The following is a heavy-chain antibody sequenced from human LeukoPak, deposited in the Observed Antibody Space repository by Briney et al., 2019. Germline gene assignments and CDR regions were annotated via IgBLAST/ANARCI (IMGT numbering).Heavy chain of an antibody. CDR2: IWADGAP. V-gene: IGHV4-4*07. J-gene: IGHJ5*02. Sequence: SETLSLTGTGSGVSISSYYCSWIRQPAGKGLEWIGRIWADGAPTYRPSLKNRVTISVDTSKNQFSLKLSSVTAADTAVYYRARRGYNWKKRRPKNWFDPWGQGTMVTVSS. CDR3: ARRGYNWKKRRPKNWFDP. CDR1: GVSISSYY. D-gene: IGHD1-20*01.